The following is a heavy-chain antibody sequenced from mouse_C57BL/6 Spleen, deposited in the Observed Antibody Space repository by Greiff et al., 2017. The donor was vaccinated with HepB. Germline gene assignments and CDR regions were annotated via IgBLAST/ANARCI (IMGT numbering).Heavy chain of an antibody. J-gene: IGHJ4*01. Sequence: EVHLVESGGGLVKPGGSLKLSCAASGFTFSSYAMSWVRQTPEKRLEWVATISDGGSYTYYPDNVKGRFTISRDNAKNNLYLQMSHLKSEDTAMYYCAREVDGYYLYAMDYWGQGTSVTVSS. D-gene: IGHD2-3*01. V-gene: IGHV5-4*01. CDR1: GFTFSSYA. CDR3: AREVDGYYLYAMDY. CDR2: ISDGGSYT.